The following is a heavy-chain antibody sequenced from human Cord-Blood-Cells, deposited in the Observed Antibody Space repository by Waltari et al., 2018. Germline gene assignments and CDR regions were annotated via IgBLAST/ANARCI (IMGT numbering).Heavy chain of an antibody. J-gene: IGHJ3*02. CDR2: FDPEDGET. V-gene: IGHV1-24*01. D-gene: IGHD3-3*01. CDR3: ATPSPITIFGVGPDAFDI. Sequence: QVQLVQSGAEVKKPGASVKVSCKVSGYTLTELSMHWVRQAPGKGLEWMGDFDPEDGETIYAQKFQGRVTITEDTSTYTAYMELSSLRSEDTAVYYCATPSPITIFGVGPDAFDIWGQGTMVTVSS. CDR1: GYTLTELS.